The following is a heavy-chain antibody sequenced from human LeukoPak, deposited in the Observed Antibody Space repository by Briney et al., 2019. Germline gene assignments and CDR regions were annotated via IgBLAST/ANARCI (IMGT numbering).Heavy chain of an antibody. CDR3: AVHPHGQQLALGYFDY. CDR2: ISGSSTTI. Sequence: GGSLRLSCAASGFTFSDYYMSWIRQAPGKGLEWVSYISGSSTTIYYADSVKGRFTISRDNAQNSLYLQMNSLRAEDTAVYYCAVHPHGQQLALGYFDYWGQGTLVTVSS. V-gene: IGHV3-11*01. CDR1: GFTFSDYY. J-gene: IGHJ4*02. D-gene: IGHD6-13*01.